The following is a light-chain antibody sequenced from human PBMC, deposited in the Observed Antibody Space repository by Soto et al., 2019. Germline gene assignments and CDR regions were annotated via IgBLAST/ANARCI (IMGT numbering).Light chain of an antibody. V-gene: IGKV3-20*01. CDR1: QSISSSY. Sequence: SVFVQFSGTLSLSPGERAALSWRALQSISSSYLAWYQQKPGQAPRLLIYGASSRATGIPDRFSGSGSGTEFTLTISSLQSEDFAVYYCQQYNNGPPFTFGPGTKVDIK. CDR2: GAS. J-gene: IGKJ3*01. CDR3: QQYNNGPPFT.